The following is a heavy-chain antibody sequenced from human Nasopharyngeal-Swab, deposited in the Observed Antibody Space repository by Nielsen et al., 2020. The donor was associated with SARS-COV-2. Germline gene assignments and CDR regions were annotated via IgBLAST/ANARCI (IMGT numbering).Heavy chain of an antibody. CDR3: ARGKREDGGWFPYNSYFYDYGMDV. J-gene: IGHJ6*02. CDR2: IKQDGSEK. CDR1: GFTFSSYW. Sequence: GESLKISCAASGFTFSSYWMSWVRQAPGKGLEWVANIKQDGSEKYYVDSVKGRFIISRDNAKNSLFLQMNSLRAEDTAVYYCARGKREDGGWFPYNSYFYDYGMDVWGQGTTVTVSS. V-gene: IGHV3-7*01. D-gene: IGHD6-19*01.